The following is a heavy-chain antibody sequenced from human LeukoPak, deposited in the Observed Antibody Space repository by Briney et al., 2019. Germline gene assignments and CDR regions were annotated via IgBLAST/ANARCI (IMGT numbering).Heavy chain of an antibody. J-gene: IGHJ5*02. Sequence: SETLSLTCTVSGYSISSGYYWGWIRQPPGKGLEWIGSIYHSGSTYYNPSLKSRVTISVDTSKNQFSLKLSSVTAADTAVYYCATTTTGYSSSWPNWFDPWGQGTLVTVSS. D-gene: IGHD6-13*01. V-gene: IGHV4-38-2*02. CDR3: ATTTTGYSSSWPNWFDP. CDR1: GYSISSGYY. CDR2: IYHSGST.